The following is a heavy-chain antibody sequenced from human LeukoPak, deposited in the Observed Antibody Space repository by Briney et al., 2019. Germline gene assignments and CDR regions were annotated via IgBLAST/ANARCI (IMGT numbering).Heavy chain of an antibody. D-gene: IGHD1-26*01. J-gene: IGHJ4*02. CDR1: GFTFSGSA. Sequence: GSLKLSCAASGFTFSGSAMHWVRQASGKGLEWVGRIRSKANSHATAYAASVKGRFTISRDDSKNTAYLQMNSLKTEDTAVYYCRAIVSGRPDYWGQGTLVTVSS. V-gene: IGHV3-73*01. CDR2: IRSKANSHAT. CDR3: RAIVSGRPDY.